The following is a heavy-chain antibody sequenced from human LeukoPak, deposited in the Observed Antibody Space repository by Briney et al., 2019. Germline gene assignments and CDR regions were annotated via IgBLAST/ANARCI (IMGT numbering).Heavy chain of an antibody. D-gene: IGHD4-17*01. V-gene: IGHV4-34*01. Sequence: ASETLSLTCAVSGGSFSDYHWSWIRQSPGKGLEWIGEIDQSGNTKYIPSLKSRVTISVDTSKNQFSLTLASVTAADAAVYYCATTLGVRYGDYLNWFDPWGQGTPVTVSS. CDR3: ATTLGVRYGDYLNWFDP. J-gene: IGHJ5*02. CDR2: IDQSGNT. CDR1: GGSFSDYH.